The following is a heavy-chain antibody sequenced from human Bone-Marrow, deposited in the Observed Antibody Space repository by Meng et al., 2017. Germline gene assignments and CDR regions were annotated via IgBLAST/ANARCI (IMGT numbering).Heavy chain of an antibody. D-gene: IGHD3-10*01. V-gene: IGHV1-69*01. J-gene: IGHJ4*02. Sequence: QVRLVQAGAEVKKPGSSVKVSCKASGGTFSSYAISWVRQAPGQGLEWMGGIIPIFGTANYAQKFQGRVTITADESTSTAYMELSSLRSEDTAVYYCARDPPYGEYGGPFDYWGQGTLVTVSS. CDR1: GGTFSSYA. CDR3: ARDPPYGEYGGPFDY. CDR2: IIPIFGTA.